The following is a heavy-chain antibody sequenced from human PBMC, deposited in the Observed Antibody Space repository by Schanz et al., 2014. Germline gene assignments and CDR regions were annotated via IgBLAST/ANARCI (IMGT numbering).Heavy chain of an antibody. J-gene: IGHJ4*02. CDR3: ARIGGSVFDY. CDR1: GFGFSSYS. V-gene: IGHV3-23*04. Sequence: EVQLVESGGGLIQPGGSLRLSCAASGFGFSSYSMNWVRQAPGKGLEWVSSFNDGGVNKYYADSVRGRFTISRDNAENTLYPQMNSLRVEDTAVYYCARIGGSVFDYWGQGTLXTVSS. D-gene: IGHD3-10*01. CDR2: FNDGGVNK.